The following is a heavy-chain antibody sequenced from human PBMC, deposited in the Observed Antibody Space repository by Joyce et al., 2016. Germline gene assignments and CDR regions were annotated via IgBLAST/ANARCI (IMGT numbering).Heavy chain of an antibody. Sequence: QVQLVESGGGLVKPGGSLRLSCAASGFTFSDYYMSWIRHAPGKGREWGAFSSSGSMYTAYAESVKGRFTITRDNTKNSLYLQMNSLRAEDTAVYYCARDLYCSFGSCYSQTYYYYYMDVWGKGTTVTVSS. D-gene: IGHD2-15*01. V-gene: IGHV3-11*05. CDR3: ARDLYCSFGSCYSQTYYYYYMDV. J-gene: IGHJ6*03. CDR2: SSSGSMYT. CDR1: GFTFSDYY.